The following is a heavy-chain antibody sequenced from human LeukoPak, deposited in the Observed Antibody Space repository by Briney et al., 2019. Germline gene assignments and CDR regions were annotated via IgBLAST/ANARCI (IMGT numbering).Heavy chain of an antibody. CDR2: IKEDGSGI. CDR1: GFTCNTDW. D-gene: IGHD2/OR15-2a*01. J-gene: IGHJ4*02. Sequence: GGSLRLSCAASGFTCNTDWISWVRQAPGKGLEWVANIKEDGSGIYYVDSVKGRFTISRDNAKNSLYLQMNSLRAEDTAVYYCARGVYYFDYWGQGTLVTVSS. V-gene: IGHV3-7*03. CDR3: ARGVYYFDY.